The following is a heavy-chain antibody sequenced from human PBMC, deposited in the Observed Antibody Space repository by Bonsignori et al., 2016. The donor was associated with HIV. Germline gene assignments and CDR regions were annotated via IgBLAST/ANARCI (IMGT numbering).Heavy chain of an antibody. J-gene: IGHJ4*01. CDR2: YQYGGSV. CDR3: ATGDYEILTGTFAFEN. Sequence: QSQLQESGPRLVKPSETLSLSCSVSDDSVSRDTYSWGWIRQAPGKGLEWLATYQYGGSVYYNPSLKSRLSVSVQMSNNEVSLKLESVTAADTAVYFCATGDYEILTGTFAFENWGRGSLVAVSS. D-gene: IGHD3-9*01. V-gene: IGHV4-39*07. CDR1: DDSVSRDTYS.